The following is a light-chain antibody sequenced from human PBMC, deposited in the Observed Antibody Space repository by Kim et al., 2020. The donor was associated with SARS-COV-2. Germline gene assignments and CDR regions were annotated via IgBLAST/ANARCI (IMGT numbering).Light chain of an antibody. CDR3: QQYNSYPFT. V-gene: IGKV1-16*02. CDR2: AAS. Sequence: ASGGNRVLSSCRASQAIGNYVAWFQQKPGKAPKSLIYAASSLHSGVPSKFSGSASGTDFTLTISSLQPEDFATYYCQQYNSYPFTFGPGTKVDIK. CDR1: QAIGNY. J-gene: IGKJ3*01.